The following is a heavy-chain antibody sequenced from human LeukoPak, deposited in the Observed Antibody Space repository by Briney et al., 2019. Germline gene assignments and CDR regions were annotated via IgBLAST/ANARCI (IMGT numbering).Heavy chain of an antibody. CDR1: GFIFSSYA. J-gene: IGHJ6*03. CDR2: NSGSGGST. Sequence: GGSLRLSCAASGFIFSSYAMSWVRQAPGKGLHCISANSGSGGSTYYVDSVKGRFTISRDNSKNTLYLQMNSLRAEDTAVYYCAKRPRAALTLTNYYMDVWGKGTTVTVSS. CDR3: AKRPRAALTLTNYYMDV. D-gene: IGHD1-1*01. V-gene: IGHV3-23*01.